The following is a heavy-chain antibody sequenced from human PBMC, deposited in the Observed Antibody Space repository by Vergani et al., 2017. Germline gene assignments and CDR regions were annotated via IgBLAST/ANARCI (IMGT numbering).Heavy chain of an antibody. CDR3: AKDKYCSRTSCYTVDY. Sequence: EVQLVESGGGLVQPGRSLRLSCAASGFTFDGYAMNWVRQAPGKGLEWVSGISWNSGSIGYADSVKDRFTISSDNAKNSQYLQMNSLRAEDTAMYYCAKDKYCSRTSCYTVDYWGQGTRVIVSS. J-gene: IGHJ4*02. CDR2: ISWNSGSI. CDR1: GFTFDGYA. V-gene: IGHV3-9*01. D-gene: IGHD2-2*02.